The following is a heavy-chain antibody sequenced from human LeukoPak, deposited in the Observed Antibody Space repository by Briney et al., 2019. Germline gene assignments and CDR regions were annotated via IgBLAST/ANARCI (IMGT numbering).Heavy chain of an antibody. CDR2: VAPSNGDI. Sequence: ASVKVSCKSSGYTFSTYYLHWVRQAPGQGLEWMGMVAPSNGDINYAQNFQGRVSMTRDTSTTTVYMDLSSLTAEDTAVYYCARERPGTCCFDYWGKGTLVTVSS. J-gene: IGHJ4*02. V-gene: IGHV1-46*01. D-gene: IGHD1/OR15-1a*01. CDR1: GYTFSTYY. CDR3: ARERPGTCCFDY.